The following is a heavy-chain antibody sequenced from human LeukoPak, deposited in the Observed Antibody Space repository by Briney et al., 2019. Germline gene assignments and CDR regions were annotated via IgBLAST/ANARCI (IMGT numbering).Heavy chain of an antibody. V-gene: IGHV4-34*01. CDR3: ARGRGSSIAARTYYFDY. J-gene: IGHJ4*02. CDR2: INHSGST. CDR1: GGSYSGYY. D-gene: IGHD6-6*01. Sequence: PSETLSLTCAVYGGSYSGYYWSWIRQPPGKGLVWIGEINHSGSTNYNPSLKSRVTISVDTSKNQFSLKLSSVTAADTAVYYCARGRGSSIAARTYYFDYWGQGTLVTVSS.